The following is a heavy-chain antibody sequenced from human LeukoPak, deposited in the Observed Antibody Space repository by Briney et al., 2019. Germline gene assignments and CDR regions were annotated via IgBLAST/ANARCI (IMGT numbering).Heavy chain of an antibody. CDR1: GYSISSGYY. Sequence: SETLSLTCAVSGYSISSGYYWGWIRQPPGKGLEWIGSIYHSGSTYYNPSLKSRVTISVDTSKNQFSLKLSSVTAADTAVYYCARLWFGELLRPDYWGQGTLVTVSS. D-gene: IGHD3-10*01. V-gene: IGHV4-38-2*01. J-gene: IGHJ4*02. CDR3: ARLWFGELLRPDY. CDR2: IYHSGST.